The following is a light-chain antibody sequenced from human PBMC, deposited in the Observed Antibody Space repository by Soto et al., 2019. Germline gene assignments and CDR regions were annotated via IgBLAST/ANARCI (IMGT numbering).Light chain of an antibody. CDR2: RAS. J-gene: IGKJ2*01. V-gene: IGKV3-15*01. Sequence: EIVLTQSPATLSVSPGEGATLSCRADQSVDSLLAWYQQRPGQAPRLLIYRASTRAAGIPDRFSGSGSGTEFTLTIDSLQPDDFATYYCQQTYITPYTFGQGTKLEIK. CDR1: QSVDSL. CDR3: QQTYITPYT.